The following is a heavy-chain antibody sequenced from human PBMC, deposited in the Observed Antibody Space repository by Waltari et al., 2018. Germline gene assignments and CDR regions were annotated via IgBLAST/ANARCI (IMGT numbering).Heavy chain of an antibody. CDR2: MNPNSGNT. CDR1: GYTFTSYD. J-gene: IGHJ4*02. Sequence: QVQLVQSGAEVKKPGASVKVSCKASGYTFTSYDINWVRQATGQGLEWMGWMNPNSGNTGYAQKFQGRVTMTMNTSISTAYMELSSLRSEDTAVYYCARVTMVRGVIWGASYFDYWGQGTLVTVSS. D-gene: IGHD3-10*01. CDR3: ARVTMVRGVIWGASYFDY. V-gene: IGHV1-8*01.